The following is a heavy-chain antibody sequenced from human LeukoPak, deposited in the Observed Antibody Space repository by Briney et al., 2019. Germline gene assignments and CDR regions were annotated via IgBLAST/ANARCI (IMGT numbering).Heavy chain of an antibody. CDR1: GGSISSYY. CDR3: ARAWQWLPHDS. Sequence: SETLSLTCTVSGGSISSYYWSWIRQPAGKGLEWIGRIHTSGSTNYNPSLKSRVIMSVDTSKNQFSLKVTSVTAADAAVYYCARAWQWLPHDSWGQGTLVTVSS. CDR2: IHTSGST. D-gene: IGHD6-19*01. J-gene: IGHJ4*02. V-gene: IGHV4-4*07.